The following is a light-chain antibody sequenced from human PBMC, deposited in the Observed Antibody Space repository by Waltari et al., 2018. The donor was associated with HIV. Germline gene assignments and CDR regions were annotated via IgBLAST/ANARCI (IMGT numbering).Light chain of an antibody. V-gene: IGLV2-23*02. CDR3: CSYAASRSVV. Sequence: QSALAQPASVSDSPGQSITIPCPGTSSDVGTYNLVSWYQQHPGKVPKLIIYEVTKRPSGVSNRFSGSKSGNTASLTISGLQAEDEADYYCCSYAASRSVVFGGGTKLTVL. CDR2: EVT. CDR1: SSDVGTYNL. J-gene: IGLJ2*01.